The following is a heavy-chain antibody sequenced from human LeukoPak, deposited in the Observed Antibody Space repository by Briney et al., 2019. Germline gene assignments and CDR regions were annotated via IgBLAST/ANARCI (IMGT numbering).Heavy chain of an antibody. CDR1: RGTFSSYA. D-gene: IGHD3-22*01. Sequence: GASVKVSCKASRGTFSSYAISWVRQAPGQGLEWMGGIIPIFGTANYAQKFQGRVTITADESTSTAYMELSSLRSEDTAVYCCARGLSQDSSGYAPLDAFDIWGQGTMVTVSS. V-gene: IGHV1-69*13. J-gene: IGHJ3*02. CDR3: ARGLSQDSSGYAPLDAFDI. CDR2: IIPIFGTA.